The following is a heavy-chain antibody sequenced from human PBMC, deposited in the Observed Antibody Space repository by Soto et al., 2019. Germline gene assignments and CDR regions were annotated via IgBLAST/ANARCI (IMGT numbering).Heavy chain of an antibody. V-gene: IGHV3-11*01. Sequence: QVQLVESGGGLVKPGGSLRLSCAASGFIFSDYYMSWIRQAPGKGLEWVSYITSSGRTIYYADSVKGRFTISRDNAKNSLYLQINSLRAEDTAVYYCARDPGYCSGSSCPFDYWGQGTLVTVSS. J-gene: IGHJ4*02. CDR3: ARDPGYCSGSSCPFDY. D-gene: IGHD2-15*01. CDR1: GFIFSDYY. CDR2: ITSSGRTI.